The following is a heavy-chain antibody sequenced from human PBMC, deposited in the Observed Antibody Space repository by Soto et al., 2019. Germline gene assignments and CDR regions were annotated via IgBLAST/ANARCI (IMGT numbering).Heavy chain of an antibody. J-gene: IGHJ1*01. CDR1: GFPIRNYA. CDR2: ISGTTDRT. D-gene: IGHD5-12*01. CDR3: EGSWT. Sequence: EVQVLESGGGLVQPGGSLRLSCAASGFPIRNYAMSWVRQAPGKALEWVAGISGTTDRTYYRDSVEGRFTIFKDTSKNTLYLEMNSLRADDTALYRCEGSWTWGQGTLVTVSS. V-gene: IGHV3-23*02.